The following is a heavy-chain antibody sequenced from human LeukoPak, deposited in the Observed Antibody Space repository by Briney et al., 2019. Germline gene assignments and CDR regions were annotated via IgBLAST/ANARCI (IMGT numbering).Heavy chain of an antibody. CDR2: FDPEDGET. D-gene: IGHD1-26*01. V-gene: IGHV1-24*01. J-gene: IGHJ3*02. CDR1: GYTVTELS. CDR3: ATSSGSYYSLNAFDI. Sequence: ASVKVSCKVSGYTVTELSMHWVRQAPGKGLEWMGGFDPEDGETIYAQKFQGRVTMTEDTSTDTAYMELSSLRSEDTAVYYCATSSGSYYSLNAFDIWGQGTMVTVSS.